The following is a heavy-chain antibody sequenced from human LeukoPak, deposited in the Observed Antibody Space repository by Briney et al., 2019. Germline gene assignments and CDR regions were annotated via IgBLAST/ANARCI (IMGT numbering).Heavy chain of an antibody. CDR1: GGSISGYY. D-gene: IGHD1-14*01. Sequence: PPETLSLTCAVSGGSISGYYWSWIRQPPGKGLEWIGQIYYSGGTIYNPSLKGRVTISVDTTNNHFSLKLSSMTAADTAVFYCARHGTGQKAFDIWGQGTMVTVSS. CDR2: IYYSGGT. V-gene: IGHV4-59*08. CDR3: ARHGTGQKAFDI. J-gene: IGHJ3*02.